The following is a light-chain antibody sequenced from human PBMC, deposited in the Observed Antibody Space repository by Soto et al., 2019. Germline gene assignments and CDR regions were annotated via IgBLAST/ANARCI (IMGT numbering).Light chain of an antibody. CDR1: QSLSRN. Sequence: DIVMTQSPATLSVSPGERATLSCNARQSLSRNLAWYQQRPGYAPRLLISGASTRATGIAARFSGSGSGKVSTITISSLQSEDSALYYCQQYSNWPTFGQGTRLEIK. CDR3: QQYSNWPT. CDR2: GAS. V-gene: IGKV3-15*01. J-gene: IGKJ5*01.